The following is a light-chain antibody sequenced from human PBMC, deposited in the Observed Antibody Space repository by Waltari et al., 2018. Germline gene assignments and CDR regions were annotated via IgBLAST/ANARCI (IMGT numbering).Light chain of an antibody. Sequence: DIQLTQSPSSLSASVGDRVTIPCRASQSISGYVNWYQQKPGKAPKVLIYATSSLQSGVPSRFSGSGSGTDFTRTISSLQPEDFATYYCQQSYRTPPLTFGGGTKVEIK. J-gene: IGKJ4*01. CDR2: ATS. CDR3: QQSYRTPPLT. CDR1: QSISGY. V-gene: IGKV1-39*01.